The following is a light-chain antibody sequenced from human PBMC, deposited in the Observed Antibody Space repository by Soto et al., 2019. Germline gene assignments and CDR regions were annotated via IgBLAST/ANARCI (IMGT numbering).Light chain of an antibody. J-gene: IGKJ1*01. Sequence: IVLTQSPGTLSFSPGERSTLSCRSTQTISSNYLAWYRQKPGQAPKLLIHGASTRATGIPDRFSGSGSGTDFTLTISRLEPEDFAVYYCQLYGSSPKTFGQGTKVDIK. CDR3: QLYGSSPKT. CDR1: QTISSNY. V-gene: IGKV3-20*01. CDR2: GAS.